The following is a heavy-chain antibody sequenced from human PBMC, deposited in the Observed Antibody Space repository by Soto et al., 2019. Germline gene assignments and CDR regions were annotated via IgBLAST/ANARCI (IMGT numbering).Heavy chain of an antibody. Sequence: ASVTISCETSGYTFPCDYMHWVRQAPGQGLEWMGWINPNSGGTNYAQKFQGRVTMTRDTSISTAYMELSRLRSDDTAVYYCASRRYSSSQYYFDYWGQGTLVTVSS. CDR1: GYTFPCDY. CDR3: ASRRYSSSQYYFDY. J-gene: IGHJ4*02. D-gene: IGHD6-13*01. CDR2: INPNSGGT. V-gene: IGHV1-2*02.